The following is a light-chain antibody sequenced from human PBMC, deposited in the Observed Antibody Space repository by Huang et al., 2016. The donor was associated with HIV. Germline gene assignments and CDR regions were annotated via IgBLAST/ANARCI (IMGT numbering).Light chain of an antibody. V-gene: IGKV3-15*01. CDR2: GAS. CDR1: QTISRD. Sequence: EIVMTQSPATLSVSPGEGATRSCRASQTISRDLAWYQQRPCQAPRLLSYGASIRATGIPARFSGSGSGTEFTLTISSLQSEDFAVYYCQHYYSWPPWTFGQGTKVDIK. CDR3: QHYYSWPPWT. J-gene: IGKJ1*01.